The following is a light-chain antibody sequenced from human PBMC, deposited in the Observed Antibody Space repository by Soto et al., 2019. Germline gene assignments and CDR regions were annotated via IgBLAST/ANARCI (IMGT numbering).Light chain of an antibody. V-gene: IGLV2-8*01. Sequence: QSALTQPPSASGSPGQSVTISCTGTSSDVGGYDYVSWYQQHPGKAPKLMIYEVTIRPSGVSDRFSGSKSGNTASLTVSGLQAEDEADYYCCSYAGGSIYVLFGGGTKVTVL. CDR3: CSYAGGSIYVL. J-gene: IGLJ3*02. CDR1: SSDVGGYDY. CDR2: EVT.